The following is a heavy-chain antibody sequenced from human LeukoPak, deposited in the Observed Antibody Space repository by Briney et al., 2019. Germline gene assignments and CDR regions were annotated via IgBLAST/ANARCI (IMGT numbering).Heavy chain of an antibody. Sequence: PGGSLRLSCAASGFTFNNYGMHWVRQAPGKGLEWVAFIRYNGNNQYYADSVKGRFTISRDNSKNTLYLQMNSLKGDDTAVYYCAKDSPFYNIDVWGKGPRVIISS. D-gene: IGHD2/OR15-2a*01. J-gene: IGHJ6*03. CDR3: AKDSPFYNIDV. CDR2: IRYNGNNQ. CDR1: GFTFNNYG. V-gene: IGHV3-30*02.